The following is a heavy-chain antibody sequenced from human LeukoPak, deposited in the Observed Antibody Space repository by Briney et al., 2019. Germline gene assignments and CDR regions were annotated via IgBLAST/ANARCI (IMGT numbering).Heavy chain of an antibody. CDR1: GFTFSSYA. J-gene: IGHJ4*02. D-gene: IGHD3-10*01. V-gene: IGHV3-30-3*01. Sequence: PGGSLRLSCAASGFTFSSYAMHWVRQAPGKGLEWVAVISYDGSNKYYADSVKGRFTISRDNSKNTLYLQMNSLRAEDTAVYYCARDRFRVVRGVKDCWGQGTLVTVSS. CDR2: ISYDGSNK. CDR3: ARDRFRVVRGVKDC.